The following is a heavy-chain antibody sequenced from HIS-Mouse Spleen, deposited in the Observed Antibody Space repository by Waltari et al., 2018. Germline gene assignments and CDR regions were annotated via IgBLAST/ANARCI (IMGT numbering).Heavy chain of an antibody. CDR2: ISYDGSNK. Sequence: QVQLVESGGGVVQPGRSLRLSCAASGFTFRSYGLHWVRQAPGKGLEWVAVISYDGSNKYYADSVKGRFTISRDNSKNTLYLQMNSLRAEDTAVYYCAKEGGPYSGSYFDYWGQGTLVTVSS. CDR1: GFTFRSYG. CDR3: AKEGGPYSGSYFDY. J-gene: IGHJ4*02. V-gene: IGHV3-30*18. D-gene: IGHD1-26*01.